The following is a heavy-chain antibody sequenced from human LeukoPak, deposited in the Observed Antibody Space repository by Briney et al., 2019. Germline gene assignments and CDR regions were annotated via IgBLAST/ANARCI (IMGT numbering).Heavy chain of an antibody. V-gene: IGHV3-20*04. Sequence: GGSLRLSCAASGFTFDDYGMSWVRQAPGKGLEWGSGINWNGGSTGYADSVKGRFTISRDNAKNSLYLQMNSLRAEDTAVYYCARATPYYDFWSGYYADAFDIWGQGTMVTVSS. CDR3: ARATPYYDFWSGYYADAFDI. J-gene: IGHJ3*02. CDR2: INWNGGST. D-gene: IGHD3-3*01. CDR1: GFTFDDYG.